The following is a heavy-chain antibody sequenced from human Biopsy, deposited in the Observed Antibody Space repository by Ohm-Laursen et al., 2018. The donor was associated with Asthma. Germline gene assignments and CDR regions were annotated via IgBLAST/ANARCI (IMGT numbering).Heavy chain of an antibody. V-gene: IGHV4-31*03. D-gene: IGHD3-22*01. CDR2: IHYRGST. Sequence: TLSLTCTVSSCSITRGGYFWPWLRQHPGRGLEMIGLIHYRGSTYYNPPLKSRVSISIDTSKNQFSLKLSSVTAADTAVYYCARAQDYYDSGGYYRGFDYWGQGTLVTVSS. CDR3: ARAQDYYDSGGYYRGFDY. CDR1: SCSITRGGYF. J-gene: IGHJ4*02.